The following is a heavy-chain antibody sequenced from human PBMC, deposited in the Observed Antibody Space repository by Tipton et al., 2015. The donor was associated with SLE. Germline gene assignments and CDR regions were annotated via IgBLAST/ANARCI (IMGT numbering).Heavy chain of an antibody. Sequence: SLRLSCASSGFTFSSYEMNWVRQAPGKGLEWVSYISSSGSTIYYADSVKGRLTISRDNAKNSLYLQMNSLRAEDTAVYYCASGAMTPGTPFDYWGQGTLVTVSS. CDR3: ASGAMTPGTPFDY. CDR2: ISSSGSTI. CDR1: GFTFSSYE. D-gene: IGHD1-1*01. J-gene: IGHJ4*02. V-gene: IGHV3-48*03.